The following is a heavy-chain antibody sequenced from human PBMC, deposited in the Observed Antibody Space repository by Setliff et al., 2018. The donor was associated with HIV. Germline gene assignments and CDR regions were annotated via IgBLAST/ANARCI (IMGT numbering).Heavy chain of an antibody. D-gene: IGHD3-16*01. CDR1: SGSVSGYY. Sequence: SETLSLTCTVSSGSVSGYYWGWIRQPPGKKLEWIGYIHSSGSTIYSASLKSRVSISVDTSKNQVSLRLSSVTAADTAVYHCSRGSYYMDVWGKGTTVTVSS. CDR3: SRGSYYMDV. V-gene: IGHV4-59*08. CDR2: IHSSGST. J-gene: IGHJ6*03.